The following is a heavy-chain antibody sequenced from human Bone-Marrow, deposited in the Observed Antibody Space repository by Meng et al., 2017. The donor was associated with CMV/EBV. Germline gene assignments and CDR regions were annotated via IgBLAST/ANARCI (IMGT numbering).Heavy chain of an antibody. Sequence: GGSLRLSCAASGFTFDDYGMTWVRQAPGKGLEWVSGINWNGASTGYADSVKGRFTITRDNAKNSLYLQMNSRRAEDTALYYFARGFTLTRIQLSRDYYYGMDVWGQGTTVTVSS. V-gene: IGHV3-20*04. J-gene: IGHJ6*02. CDR3: ARGFTLTRIQLSRDYYYGMDV. CDR1: GFTFDDYG. D-gene: IGHD5-18*01. CDR2: INWNGAST.